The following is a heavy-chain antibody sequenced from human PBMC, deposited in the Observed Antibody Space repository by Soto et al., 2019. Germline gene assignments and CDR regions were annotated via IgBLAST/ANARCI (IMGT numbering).Heavy chain of an antibody. D-gene: IGHD2-15*01. CDR3: ARSHCSGGSCSNAFDI. CDR1: GFTFTSYG. CDR2: ISAYNGNT. V-gene: IGHV1-18*01. J-gene: IGHJ3*02. Sequence: NPGGSLRLSCAASGFTFTSYGISWVRQAPGQGLEWMGWISAYNGNTNYAQKLQDRVTITTDTSMSTAYMELRSLRSEDTAMYYCARSHCSGGSCSNAFDIWGQGTMVTVSS.